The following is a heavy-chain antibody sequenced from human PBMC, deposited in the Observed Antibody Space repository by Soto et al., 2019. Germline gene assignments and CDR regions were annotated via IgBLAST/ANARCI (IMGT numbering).Heavy chain of an antibody. Sequence: GASVKVSCKASGYTFTSYGISCVRQAPGQGLEWMGWISAYNGNTNYAQKLQGRVTMTTDTSTSTAYMELRSLRSDDTAVYYCARATKDFWSGQNWFAPWVQGTLVTVSS. J-gene: IGHJ5*02. D-gene: IGHD3-3*01. CDR3: ARATKDFWSGQNWFAP. V-gene: IGHV1-18*01. CDR1: GYTFTSYG. CDR2: ISAYNGNT.